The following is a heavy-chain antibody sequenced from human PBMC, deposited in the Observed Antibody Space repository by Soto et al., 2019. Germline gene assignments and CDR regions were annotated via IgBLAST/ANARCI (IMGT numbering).Heavy chain of an antibody. V-gene: IGHV4-34*01. CDR1: GGSFSGYY. CDR2: INHSGST. Sequence: SETLSLTCAVYGGSFSGYYWSWIRQPPGKGLEWIGEINHSGSTNYNPSLKSRVTISVDTSKNQFSLKLSSVTAADTAVYYCARSYYGRGWYWGQGTLVTVSS. J-gene: IGHJ4*02. CDR3: ARSYYGRGWY. D-gene: IGHD3-10*01.